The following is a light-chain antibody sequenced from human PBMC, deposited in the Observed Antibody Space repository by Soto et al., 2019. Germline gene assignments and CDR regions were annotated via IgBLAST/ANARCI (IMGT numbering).Light chain of an antibody. CDR3: QHSYSTPRT. V-gene: IGKV4-1*01. Sequence: DIVMTQSPDSLAVSLGERATINCKSSQSVFYSSNNKNYLAWYQQKPGQPPKLLFYWASTRESGVPDRFSGSGSVTDFTLAISSLQAEDVAVYYCQHSYSTPRTFGQGTKVEL. J-gene: IGKJ1*01. CDR2: WAS. CDR1: QSVFYSSNNKNY.